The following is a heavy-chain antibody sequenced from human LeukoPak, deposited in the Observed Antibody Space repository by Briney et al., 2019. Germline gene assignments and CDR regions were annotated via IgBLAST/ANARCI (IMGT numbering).Heavy chain of an antibody. V-gene: IGHV4-30-2*01. Sequence: SETLSLTCTVSGGSISSGGYYWSWIRQPPGKGLEWIGYIYHSGSTYYNPSLKSRVTISVDTSKNQFSLKLSSVTAADTAVYYCARHESGRGYSYGFDDAFDIWGQGTMVTVSS. D-gene: IGHD5-18*01. J-gene: IGHJ3*02. CDR3: ARHESGRGYSYGFDDAFDI. CDR1: GGSISSGGYY. CDR2: IYHSGST.